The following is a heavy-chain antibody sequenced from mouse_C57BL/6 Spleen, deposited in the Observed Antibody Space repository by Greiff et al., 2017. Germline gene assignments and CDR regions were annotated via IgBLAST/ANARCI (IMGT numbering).Heavy chain of an antibody. CDR3: ARRNFGSSPYYFDY. CDR1: GYTFTSYW. CDR2: IYPGSGST. J-gene: IGHJ2*01. Sequence: QVQLQQPGAELVKPGASVKMSCKASGYTFTSYWITWVKQRAGQGLEWIGDIYPGSGSTNYNEKFKSKATLTVDTSSSTAYMQLSSLTSEASAVYYCARRNFGSSPYYFDYWGQGTTLTVSS. V-gene: IGHV1-55*01. D-gene: IGHD1-1*01.